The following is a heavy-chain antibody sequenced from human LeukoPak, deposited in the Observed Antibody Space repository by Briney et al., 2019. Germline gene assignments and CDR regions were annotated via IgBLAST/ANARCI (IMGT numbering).Heavy chain of an antibody. Sequence: GASVRVSCKASGNTFTNYGISWVRQAPGRGLGWMGWISANNDHTYYSQKFQGRVTMTTDTATSTAYMELRSLGSDDTAVFYCAKQDRWSYAVNSWGQGTLVTVSS. V-gene: IGHV1-18*01. J-gene: IGHJ4*02. CDR2: ISANNDHT. CDR3: AKQDRWSYAVNS. D-gene: IGHD3-16*01. CDR1: GNTFTNYG.